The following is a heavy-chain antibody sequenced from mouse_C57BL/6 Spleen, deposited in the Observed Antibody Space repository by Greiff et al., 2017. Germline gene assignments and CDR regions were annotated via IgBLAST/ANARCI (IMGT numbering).Heavy chain of an antibody. Sequence: QVQLQQSGAELARPGASVKLSCKASGYTFTSYGISWVKQRTGQGLEWIGEIYPRSGNTYYNEKFKGKATLTADKSSSTAYMELRSLTSEDSAVYFCARGIYYYGSSYGYYAMDYWGQGTSVTVSS. CDR3: ARGIYYYGSSYGYYAMDY. D-gene: IGHD1-1*01. CDR2: IYPRSGNT. J-gene: IGHJ4*01. CDR1: GYTFTSYG. V-gene: IGHV1-81*01.